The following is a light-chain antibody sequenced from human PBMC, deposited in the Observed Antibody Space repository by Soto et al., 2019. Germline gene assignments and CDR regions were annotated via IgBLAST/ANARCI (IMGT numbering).Light chain of an antibody. J-gene: IGKJ5*01. Sequence: EIVLPQSPPTLSVSPGERVPLHCRASKSVTSNLAWYQHKPGQSPRLLIYRASARATGVPDRFSGSGSGTEFTLTISSLQSEDFAVYYCQQYNNWPPITFGQGTRLEIK. CDR1: KSVTSN. V-gene: IGKV3-15*01. CDR3: QQYNNWPPIT. CDR2: RAS.